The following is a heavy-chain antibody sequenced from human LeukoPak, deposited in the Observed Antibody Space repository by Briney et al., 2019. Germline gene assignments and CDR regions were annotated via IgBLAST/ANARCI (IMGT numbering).Heavy chain of an antibody. Sequence: SETLSLTCTVSGGSISSSSYYWGWIRQPPGKGLEWIGSIYYSGSTYYNPSLKSRVTISVDTSKNQFSLKLSSVTAADTAVYYCASYYSSSSKLDYWGQGTLVTVSS. V-gene: IGHV4-39*07. CDR3: ASYYSSSSKLDY. CDR2: IYYSGST. CDR1: GGSISSSSYY. J-gene: IGHJ4*02. D-gene: IGHD6-6*01.